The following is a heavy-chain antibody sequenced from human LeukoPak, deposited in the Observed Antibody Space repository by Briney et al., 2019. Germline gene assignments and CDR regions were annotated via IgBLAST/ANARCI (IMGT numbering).Heavy chain of an antibody. V-gene: IGHV4-34*01. Sequence: TSETLSLTCAVYGGSFSGYYWSWIRQPPGKGLEWIGEINHSGSTNYNPSLKSRVTISVDTSKNQFSLKLSSVTAADTAVYYCVRGDYYDSSEHFQHWGQGTLVTVSS. CDR2: INHSGST. CDR1: GGSFSGYY. D-gene: IGHD3-22*01. J-gene: IGHJ1*01. CDR3: VRGDYYDSSEHFQH.